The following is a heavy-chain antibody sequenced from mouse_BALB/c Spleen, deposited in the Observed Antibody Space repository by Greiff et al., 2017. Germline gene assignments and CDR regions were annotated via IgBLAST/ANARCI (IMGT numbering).Heavy chain of an antibody. V-gene: IGHV3-2*02. CDR1: GYSITSDYA. CDR3: ASGYGAVYFDY. CDR2: ISYSGST. Sequence: EVHLVESGPGLVKPSQSLSLTCTVTGYSITSDYAWNWIRQFPGNKLEWMGYISYSGSTSYNPSLKSRISITRDTSKNQFFLQLNSVTTEDTATYYCASGYGAVYFDYWGQGTTLTVSS. J-gene: IGHJ2*01. D-gene: IGHD1-1*02.